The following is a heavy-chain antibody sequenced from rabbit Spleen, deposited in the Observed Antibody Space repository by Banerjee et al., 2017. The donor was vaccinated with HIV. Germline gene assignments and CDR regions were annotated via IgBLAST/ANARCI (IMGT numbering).Heavy chain of an antibody. J-gene: IGHJ4*01. D-gene: IGHD3-1*01. CDR1: GFDFSTYS. Sequence: QEQLVESGGGLVQPGGSLKLSCKASGFDFSTYSMSWVRQAPGKGLEWIGYIDPVFGSTYYASWVNGRFSISRENTQNTVSLQMNSLTAADTATYFCVRDTWAFNLWGPGTLVTVS. V-gene: IGHV1S47*01. CDR2: IDPVFGST. CDR3: VRDTWAFNL.